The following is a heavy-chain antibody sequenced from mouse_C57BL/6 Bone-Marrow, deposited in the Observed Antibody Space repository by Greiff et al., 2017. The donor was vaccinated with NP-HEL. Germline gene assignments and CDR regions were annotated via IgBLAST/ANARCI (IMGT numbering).Heavy chain of an antibody. Sequence: QVQLQQSGAELMKPGASVKLSCKATGYTFTGYWIEWVKQRPGHGLEWIGEILPGRGSTNYNEKFKGKATFTADTSSNTAYMQLSSLTTEDSAIYYCARWIYYDYDDFDYWGQGTTLTVSS. V-gene: IGHV1-9*01. CDR1: GYTFTGYW. D-gene: IGHD2-4*01. CDR3: ARWIYYDYDDFDY. J-gene: IGHJ2*01. CDR2: ILPGRGST.